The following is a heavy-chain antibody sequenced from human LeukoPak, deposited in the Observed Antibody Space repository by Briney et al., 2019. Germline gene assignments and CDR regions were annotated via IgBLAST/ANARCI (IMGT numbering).Heavy chain of an antibody. D-gene: IGHD6-13*01. CDR1: GGSISNYY. CDR3: ARFSSIAAAFDY. Sequence: PSETLSLTCTVSGGSISNYYWSWIRQPAGKGLEWIGRIYTSGTTHYNPSLKSRVTMSGDTSKNQFSLNLSSVTAAATAVYYCARFSSIAAAFDYWGLGTLVTVSS. CDR2: IYTSGTT. J-gene: IGHJ4*02. V-gene: IGHV4-4*07.